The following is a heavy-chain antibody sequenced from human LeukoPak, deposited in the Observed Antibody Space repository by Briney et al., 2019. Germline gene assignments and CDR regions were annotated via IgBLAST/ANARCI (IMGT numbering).Heavy chain of an antibody. CDR2: INTNTENP. J-gene: IGHJ4*02. CDR3: ARGDFWSGYFREY. CDR1: GYTFTSYA. Sequence: ASVKVSCKASGYTFTSYAMNWVRQAPGQGLEWMGWINTNTENPTYAQGFTGRFVFSSDTSVSTAYLQINSLKAEDTAVYYCARGDFWSGYFREYWGQGTLVTVSS. D-gene: IGHD3-3*01. V-gene: IGHV7-4-1*02.